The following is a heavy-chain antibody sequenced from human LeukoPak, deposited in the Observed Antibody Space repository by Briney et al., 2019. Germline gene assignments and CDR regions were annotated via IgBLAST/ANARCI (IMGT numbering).Heavy chain of an antibody. V-gene: IGHV1-18*01. Sequence: GASVKVSCKASGYTFTSYGISWVRRAPGQGLEWMGCISAYNGNTNYAQKLQGRVTMTTDTSTSTAYMELRSLRSDDTAVYYCARVAYDSSGSYFDYWGQGTLVTVSS. D-gene: IGHD3-22*01. CDR1: GYTFTSYG. CDR3: ARVAYDSSGSYFDY. J-gene: IGHJ4*02. CDR2: ISAYNGNT.